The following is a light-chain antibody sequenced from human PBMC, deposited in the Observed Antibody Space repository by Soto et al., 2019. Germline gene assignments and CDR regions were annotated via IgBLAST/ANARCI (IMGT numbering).Light chain of an antibody. Sequence: QSSRTQPGSGAGSLGQCITLSCTGSGGDIGAYNYVSWYQQHPGKAPKLIVYGVTHRPSGVSSRFSASKSAYTASLTISALQAEDEADYYCSSFTTTYFYVFRPATK. V-gene: IGLV2-14*01. J-gene: IGLJ1*01. CDR2: GVT. CDR3: SSFTTTYFYV. CDR1: GGDIGAYNY.